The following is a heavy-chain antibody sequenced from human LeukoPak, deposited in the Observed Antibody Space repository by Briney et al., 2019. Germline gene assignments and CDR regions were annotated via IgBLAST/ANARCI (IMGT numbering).Heavy chain of an antibody. CDR2: IYYSGST. D-gene: IGHD3-10*01. J-gene: IGHJ4*02. V-gene: IGHV4-61*08. CDR1: GGSISSGGYY. CDR3: ARLSYGSGSYSYFDY. Sequence: SETLSLTCTVSGGSISSGGYYWSWIRQPPGKGLEWIGYIYYSGSTNYNPSLKSRVTISVDTSKNQFSLKLSSVTAADTAVYYCARLSYGSGSYSYFDYWGQGTLVTVSS.